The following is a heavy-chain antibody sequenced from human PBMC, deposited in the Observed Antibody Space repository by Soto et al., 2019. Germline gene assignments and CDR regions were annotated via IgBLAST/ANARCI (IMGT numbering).Heavy chain of an antibody. D-gene: IGHD7-27*01. CDR1: GFTFSSYG. J-gene: IGHJ6*02. V-gene: IGHV3-33*01. CDR3: ARGVGNFYYAMDV. CDR2: IWYDGNDK. Sequence: QVQLVESGGGVVQPGRSLRLSCAASGFTFSSYGMHWVRQAPGKGLEWVAVIWYDGNDKHYADSVKGRFTISRDNSRNTLFLQMSSLRAEDTAVYNCARGVGNFYYAMDVWGQGTTVTVSS.